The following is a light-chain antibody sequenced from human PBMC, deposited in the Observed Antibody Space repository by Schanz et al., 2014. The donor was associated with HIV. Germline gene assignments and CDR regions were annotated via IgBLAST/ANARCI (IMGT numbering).Light chain of an antibody. Sequence: VLTQSPGTLSLSPGERATLSCRASQSVSSSYLAWYQQKPGQAPRLLIYGASNRATGIPDRFSGGGSGTDFTLTISRVEPEDYAVYYCQQYDSPPWTFGQGTKVEVK. CDR2: GAS. CDR1: QSVSSSY. J-gene: IGKJ1*01. V-gene: IGKV3-20*01. CDR3: QQYDSPPWT.